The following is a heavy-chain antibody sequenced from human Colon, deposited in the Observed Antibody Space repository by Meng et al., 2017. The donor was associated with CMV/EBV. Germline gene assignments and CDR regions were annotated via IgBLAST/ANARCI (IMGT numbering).Heavy chain of an antibody. J-gene: IGHJ3*02. CDR2: IKQDGSGR. CDR1: GFTFSGDW. D-gene: IGHD5-18*01. CDR3: TTDRYGWAYDI. Sequence: GGSLRLSCVASGFTFSGDWMAWVRQAPGEGLEWLTNIKQDGSGRNYVDSVKGRFTVSRDNAKNSLYLQMSSLRAEDTAIYYCTTDRYGWAYDIWGQGTMVTVSS. V-gene: IGHV3-7*01.